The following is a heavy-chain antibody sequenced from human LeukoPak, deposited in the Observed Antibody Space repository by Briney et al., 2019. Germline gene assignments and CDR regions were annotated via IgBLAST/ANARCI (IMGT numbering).Heavy chain of an antibody. D-gene: IGHD6-13*01. V-gene: IGHV3-23*01. CDR1: GFIFSSYA. J-gene: IGHJ5*02. CDR2: ISGSGGST. CDR3: AKGGYRGSWHVSS. Sequence: GGSLRLSCAASGFIFSSYAMGWVRQAPGRGREWVSAISGSGGSTYYADSGKGRFTISRDNSKNTLYLQMNSLRAEDTAVYYCAKGGYRGSWHVSSWGQRTLATLPS.